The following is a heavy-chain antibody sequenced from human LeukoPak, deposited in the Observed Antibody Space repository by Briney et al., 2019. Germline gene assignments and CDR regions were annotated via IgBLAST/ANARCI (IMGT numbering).Heavy chain of an antibody. Sequence: GGSLRLSCAASGFTVSSNYMSWVRQAPGKGLEWVSYISRSGTTIFYADSVKGRFTISRDNAKNSLYLQMNSLRAEDTAVYYCARGPPYFYDGSGYYRLDFWGQGTLVTVSS. CDR2: ISRSGTTI. J-gene: IGHJ4*02. D-gene: IGHD3-22*01. V-gene: IGHV3-11*04. CDR3: ARGPPYFYDGSGYYRLDF. CDR1: GFTVSSNY.